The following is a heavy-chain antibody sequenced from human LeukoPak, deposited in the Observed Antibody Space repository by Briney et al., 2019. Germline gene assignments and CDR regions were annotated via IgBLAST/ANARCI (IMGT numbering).Heavy chain of an antibody. D-gene: IGHD6-19*01. J-gene: IGHJ2*01. V-gene: IGHV4-59*12. CDR3: ARFTVSGLWYFDL. Sequence: PSETLSLTCTVSGGSISSYYWSWIRQPPGKGLEWIAYMHDSGSTNYNPSLKSRVTISVDTSKNQFSLKLSSVTAADTAVYYCARFTVSGLWYFDLWGRGILVTVSS. CDR2: MHDSGST. CDR1: GGSISSYY.